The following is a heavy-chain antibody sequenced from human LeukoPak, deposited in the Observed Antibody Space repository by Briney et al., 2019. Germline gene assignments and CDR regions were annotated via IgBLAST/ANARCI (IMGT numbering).Heavy chain of an antibody. V-gene: IGHV4-59*01. D-gene: IGHD3-16*01. CDR2: IYYSGST. J-gene: IGHJ4*02. Sequence: SETLSLSCTVSGGSISSYYWSWIRQPPGKGLEWMGYIYYSGSTTYNPSLKSRVTISVDTTKNHFSLKLSSGTAADTAVYYCARDMGGWGQGTLVTVSS. CDR1: GGSISSYY. CDR3: ARDMGG.